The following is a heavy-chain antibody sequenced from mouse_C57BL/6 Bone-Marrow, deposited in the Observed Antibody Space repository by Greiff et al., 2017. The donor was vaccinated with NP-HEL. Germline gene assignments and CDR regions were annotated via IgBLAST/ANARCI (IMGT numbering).Heavy chain of an antibody. V-gene: IGHV1-82*01. CDR2: IYPGDGDT. Sequence: QVQLQQSGPELVKPGASVKISCKASGYAFSSSWMNWVKQRPGQGLEWIGRIYPGDGDTNYNGKFKGKATLTADKSSSPAYMQLSSLTSEDSAVYFCARGFYYDGSTLDYWGQGTTLTVSS. CDR3: ARGFYYDGSTLDY. J-gene: IGHJ2*01. D-gene: IGHD1-1*01. CDR1: GYAFSSSW.